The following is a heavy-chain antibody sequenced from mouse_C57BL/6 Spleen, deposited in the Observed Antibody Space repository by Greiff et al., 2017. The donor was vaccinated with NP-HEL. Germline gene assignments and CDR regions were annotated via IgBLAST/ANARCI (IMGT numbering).Heavy chain of an antibody. CDR1: GFTFSSYG. V-gene: IGHV5-6*01. CDR3: ARLITTVVAHWYFDV. D-gene: IGHD1-1*01. Sequence: EVKVVESGGDLVKPGGSLKLSCAASGFTFSSYGMSWVRQTPDKRLEWVATISSGGSYTYYPDSVKGRFTISRDNAKNTLYLQMSSLKSEDTAMYYCARLITTVVAHWYFDVWGTGTTVTVSS. CDR2: ISSGGSYT. J-gene: IGHJ1*03.